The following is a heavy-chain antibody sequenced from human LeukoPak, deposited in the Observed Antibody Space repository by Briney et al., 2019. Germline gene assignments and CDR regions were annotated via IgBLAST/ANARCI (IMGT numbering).Heavy chain of an antibody. V-gene: IGHV3-23*01. D-gene: IGHD3-16*01. CDR1: GVTFSSHG. CDR3: AKRGEDPVDLDY. J-gene: IGHJ4*02. CDR2: ITGSGDRT. Sequence: PGGSLRLSCGVSGVTFSSHGMNWVRQAPGKGLEWVSAITGSGDRTYYTDSERGRFTVSRDNSKNTLYLQMNGLRAEDTAVYYCAKRGEDPVDLDYWGQGTLVTVSS.